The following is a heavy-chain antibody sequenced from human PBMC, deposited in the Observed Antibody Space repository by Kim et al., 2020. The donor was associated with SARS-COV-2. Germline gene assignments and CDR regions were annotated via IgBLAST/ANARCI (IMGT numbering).Heavy chain of an antibody. Sequence: CNASEKGRITISRDDSKSPAYLQMNSLKTEDTAVYYCTRGGPVGPYYFDYWGQGTLVTVSS. V-gene: IGHV3-49*01. D-gene: IGHD3-3*01. CDR3: TRGGPVGPYYFDY. J-gene: IGHJ4*02.